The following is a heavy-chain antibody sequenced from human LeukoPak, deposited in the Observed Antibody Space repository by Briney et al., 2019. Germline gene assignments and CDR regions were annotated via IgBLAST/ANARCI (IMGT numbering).Heavy chain of an antibody. CDR2: LYSGGSA. J-gene: IGHJ4*02. Sequence: GGSLRLSCAASGLTVSSNYMGWVRQTPEKGLEWVSILYSGGSAYYPDSLNGRFTISRDNSKNTLYLQMNSLRAEDTAVYYCARVVTGVPLDYFDYWGQGTLVTVSS. CDR1: GLTVSSNY. CDR3: ARVVTGVPLDYFDY. D-gene: IGHD2-21*02. V-gene: IGHV3-66*01.